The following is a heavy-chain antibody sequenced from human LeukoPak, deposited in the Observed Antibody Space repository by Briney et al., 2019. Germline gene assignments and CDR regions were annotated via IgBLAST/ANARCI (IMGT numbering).Heavy chain of an antibody. Sequence: ASETLSLTCTVSGGSISSSSFYWGWIRQPPGKGLEWIGEINHSGSTNYNPSLKSRVTISVDTSKNQFSLKLSSVTAADTAVYYCARGSLRARAFDIWGQGTMVTVSS. V-gene: IGHV4-39*07. J-gene: IGHJ3*02. CDR2: INHSGST. CDR3: ARGSLRARAFDI. CDR1: GGSISSSSFY. D-gene: IGHD1-26*01.